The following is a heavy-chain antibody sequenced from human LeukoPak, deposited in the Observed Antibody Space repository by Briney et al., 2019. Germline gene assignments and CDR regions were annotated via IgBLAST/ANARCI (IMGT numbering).Heavy chain of an antibody. CDR3: ARLLTDFDC. CDR1: GYTFTDYF. D-gene: IGHD4/OR15-4a*01. J-gene: IGHJ4*02. CDR2: INPKSGST. Sequence: ASVRVSCKASGYTFTDYFIHWVRQAPGQGLEWMGRINPKSGSTNYAQNFQGRVTMTTDTSITSAYMELSRLTSDDTAVYFCARLLTDFDCWGQGSLVTVSS. V-gene: IGHV1-2*06.